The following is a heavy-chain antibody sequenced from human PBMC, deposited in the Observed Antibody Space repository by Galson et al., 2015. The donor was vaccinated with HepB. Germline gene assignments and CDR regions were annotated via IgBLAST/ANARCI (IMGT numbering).Heavy chain of an antibody. V-gene: IGHV3-30*04. CDR1: GFTFSSYA. CDR2: ISYDGSNK. D-gene: IGHD3-22*01. CDR3: ARDRPEGNTMIVVVIGSGYDY. J-gene: IGHJ4*02. Sequence: SLRLSCAASGFTFSSYAMHWVRQAPGKGLEWVAVISYDGSNKYYADSVKGRFTISRDNSKNTLYLQMNSLRAEDTAVYYCARDRPEGNTMIVVVIGSGYDYWGQGTLVTVSS.